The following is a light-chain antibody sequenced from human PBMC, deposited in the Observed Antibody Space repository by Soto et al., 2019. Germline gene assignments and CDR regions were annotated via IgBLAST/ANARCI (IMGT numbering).Light chain of an antibody. CDR3: QQYYNWPPYT. Sequence: EVVMTQSPVTLSVSPGERATLSCRASQSVSTNLAWYQQKPGQAPRLLIYGASTRATGIPARFSGSGSGTEFTLTISSLQSEDFAAYYCQQYYNWPPYTFGQGTKLEIK. CDR1: QSVSTN. J-gene: IGKJ2*01. CDR2: GAS. V-gene: IGKV3-15*01.